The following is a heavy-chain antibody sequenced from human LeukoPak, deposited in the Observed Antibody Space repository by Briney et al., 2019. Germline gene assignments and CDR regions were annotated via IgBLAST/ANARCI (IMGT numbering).Heavy chain of an antibody. CDR2: IKTKTEGGTR. V-gene: IGHV3-15*01. J-gene: IGHJ4*02. Sequence: GGSLRLSCAASGFNFTNAWMSWVRQAPGKGLEWVGHIKTKTEGGTRDYGTLVKVRFTISRDDSKHTLFLQMNSLRADDTAVYYCARDTLGEGEDANYAVYYFDYWGQGTVVTVSS. D-gene: IGHD4/OR15-4a*01. CDR3: ARDTLGEGEDANYAVYYFDY. CDR1: GFNFTNAW.